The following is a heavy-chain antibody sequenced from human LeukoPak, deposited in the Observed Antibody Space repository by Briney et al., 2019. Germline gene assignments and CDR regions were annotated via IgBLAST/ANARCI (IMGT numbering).Heavy chain of an antibody. CDR1: GGSISSGSYY. Sequence: SQTLSLNCTVSGGSISSGSYYWSWIRQPAGKGLEWIGRIYTSGSTNYNPSLKSRVTISVDTSMNQFSLKLSSVTAADTAVYYCARVPYDFWSGYYGAFDIWGQGTMVTVSS. J-gene: IGHJ3*02. D-gene: IGHD3-3*01. CDR3: ARVPYDFWSGYYGAFDI. CDR2: IYTSGST. V-gene: IGHV4-61*02.